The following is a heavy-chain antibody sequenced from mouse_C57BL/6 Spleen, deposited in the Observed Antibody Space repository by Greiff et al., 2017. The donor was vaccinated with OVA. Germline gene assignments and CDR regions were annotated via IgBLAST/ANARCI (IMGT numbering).Heavy chain of an antibody. CDR3: ARDGSNFSWFAY. V-gene: IGHV1-53*01. D-gene: IGHD2-5*01. CDR1: GYTFTSYW. J-gene: IGHJ3*01. CDR2: INPSNGGT. Sequence: QVQLQQPGPELVKPGASVKLSCKASGYTFTSYWMHWVKQRPGQGLEWIGNINPSNGGTNYNEKFKSKATLTVDKSSSTAYMQLSSLTSEDSAVYYCARDGSNFSWFAYWGQGTLVTVSA.